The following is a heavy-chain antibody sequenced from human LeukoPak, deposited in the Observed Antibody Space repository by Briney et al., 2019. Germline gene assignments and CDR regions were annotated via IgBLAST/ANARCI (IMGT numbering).Heavy chain of an antibody. CDR3: ARYYYDSSGYFEHEFDY. V-gene: IGHV1-18*01. Sequence: ASVKVSCKASGYTFTSYGISWVRQAPGQGLEWMGWISAYNGNTNYAQKLQGRVTMTTDTSTSTAYMELRSLRSDDTAVYYCARYYYDSSGYFEHEFDYWGQGTLVTVSS. CDR1: GYTFTSYG. J-gene: IGHJ4*02. D-gene: IGHD3-22*01. CDR2: ISAYNGNT.